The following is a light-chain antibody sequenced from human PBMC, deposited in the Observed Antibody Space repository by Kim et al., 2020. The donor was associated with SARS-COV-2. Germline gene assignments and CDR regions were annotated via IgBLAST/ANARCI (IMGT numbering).Light chain of an antibody. V-gene: IGLV6-57*04. CDR1: SRNIASAY. CDR3: QSFDGTNWV. J-gene: IGLJ3*02. Sequence: NFMLTQPHSVSGSPGKAVTISCTRSSRNIASAYVQWYQQRPCSAPITVVYDDNQTPSGVPDRFSGSVDSSSNAATLTISGLRTEDEADYYCQSFDGTNWVFGGGTQLTVL. CDR2: DDN.